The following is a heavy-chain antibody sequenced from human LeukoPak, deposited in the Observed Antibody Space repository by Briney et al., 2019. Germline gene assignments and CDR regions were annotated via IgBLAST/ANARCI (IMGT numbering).Heavy chain of an antibody. J-gene: IGHJ6*02. CDR1: GGSISSYY. D-gene: IGHD2-2*01. V-gene: IGHV4-59*08. Sequence: PSETLSLTCTVSGGSISSYYWSWIRQPPGKGLEWIGYIYYSGSTNYNPSLKSRVTISVDTSKNQFSLKLSSVTAADTAVYYCARVGYCSSTSCYVGLARRPGYGMDVWGQGTTVTVSS. CDR3: ARVGYCSSTSCYVGLARRPGYGMDV. CDR2: IYYSGST.